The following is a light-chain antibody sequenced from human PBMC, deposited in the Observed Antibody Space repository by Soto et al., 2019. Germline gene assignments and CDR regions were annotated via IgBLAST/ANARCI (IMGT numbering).Light chain of an antibody. CDR2: GAS. Sequence: IVMTQSPATLSVSPGERATLSCGAGQSISSNLAWYQQKPGQAPRLLIYGASARATGIPARFSGSGSGTEFTLTISSLRSEDSAIYYCQQYFEWPPMTFGQGTKVEI. V-gene: IGKV3-15*01. J-gene: IGKJ1*01. CDR3: QQYFEWPPMT. CDR1: QSISSN.